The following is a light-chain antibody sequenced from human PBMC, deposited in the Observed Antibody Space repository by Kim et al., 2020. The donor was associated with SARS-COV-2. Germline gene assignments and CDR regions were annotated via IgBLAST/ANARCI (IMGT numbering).Light chain of an antibody. CDR2: DAS. J-gene: IGKJ1*01. CDR3: QQYDEWPPRGT. Sequence: DIVMTQSPATLSLSPGERATLSCRASHGVNTNVAWYQQRRGQAPRLLIHDASIRATNIPVRFSGSGSGTEFTLTITNLLSEDFAVYYCQQYDEWPPRGTFGQGTKVDIK. CDR1: HGVNTN. V-gene: IGKV3-15*01.